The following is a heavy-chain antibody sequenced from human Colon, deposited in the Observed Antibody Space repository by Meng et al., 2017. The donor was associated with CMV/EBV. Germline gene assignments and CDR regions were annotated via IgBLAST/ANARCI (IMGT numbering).Heavy chain of an antibody. Sequence: GESLKISCAASGFTFGSYAIHWVRQAPGKGLEWVANIRHDAGNEQYYLESVKGRATISRDNARNSVYLKMNSLRADDTAVYYCARDQLARGVKPAGGLDVWGQGTTVTVSS. D-gene: IGHD3-10*01. J-gene: IGHJ6*02. CDR2: IRHDAGNEQ. CDR1: GFTFGSYA. V-gene: IGHV3-7*01. CDR3: ARDQLARGVKPAGGLDV.